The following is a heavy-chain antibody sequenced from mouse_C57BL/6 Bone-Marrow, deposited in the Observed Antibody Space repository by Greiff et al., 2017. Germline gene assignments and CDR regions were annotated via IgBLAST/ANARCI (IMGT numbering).Heavy chain of an antibody. V-gene: IGHV1-61*01. CDR2: IYPSDSET. D-gene: IGHD2-3*01. CDR1: GYTFTSYW. Sequence: QVQLQQPGAELVRPGSSVKLSCKASGYTFTSYWMDWVKQRPGQGLEWIGNIYPSDSETHYNQKFKDKATLTVDKSSSTAYMQLSSLTSEDSAVYYCARCDGYYPFDYWGQGTTLTVSS. J-gene: IGHJ2*01. CDR3: ARCDGYYPFDY.